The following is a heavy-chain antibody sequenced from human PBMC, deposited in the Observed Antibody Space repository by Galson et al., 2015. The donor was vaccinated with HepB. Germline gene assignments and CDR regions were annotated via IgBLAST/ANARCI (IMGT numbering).Heavy chain of an antibody. J-gene: IGHJ3*02. Sequence: AEVKQPGESLKLSCKGSGYSFTSYWIGWVRQMPGKGLEWMGIIYSGDSDTRYSPSFQGQVTISADKSISTAYLQWSSLKASDTATYYCASTRRDAFDIWGQGTMVTVSS. V-gene: IGHV5-51*03. CDR1: GYSFTSYW. CDR3: ASTRRDAFDI. D-gene: IGHD3-3*01. CDR2: IYSGDSDT.